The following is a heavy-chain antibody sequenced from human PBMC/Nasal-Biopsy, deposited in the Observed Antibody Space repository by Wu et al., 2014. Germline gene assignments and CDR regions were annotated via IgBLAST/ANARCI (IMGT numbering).Heavy chain of an antibody. CDR3: ARNYYYDSSDN. V-gene: IGHV2-5*01. CDR1: WFSLTTSGVG. D-gene: IGHD3-22*01. CDR2: IYWNDDE. J-gene: IGHJ4*02. Sequence: LVKPTQTLTLAMTLPSFSWFSLTTSGVGVGWIRQPPGKALEWLALIYWNDDERYSPYLKSRLTITKDTSKNQVVLTMTNMEPEDTATYYCARNYYYDSSDNWGQGKPWSPSPQ.